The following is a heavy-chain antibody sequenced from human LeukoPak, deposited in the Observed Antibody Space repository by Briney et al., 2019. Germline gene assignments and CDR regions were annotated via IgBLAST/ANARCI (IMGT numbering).Heavy chain of an antibody. Sequence: GASVKVSCKASGGTFSSYAISWVRQAPGQGLEWVGGIIPIFGTANYAQKFQGRVTITADESTSTAYMELSSLRSEDTAVYYCARNLECRKYSSSSCYYYYMGVWGKGTTVTVSS. V-gene: IGHV1-69*01. CDR2: IIPIFGTA. CDR1: GGTFSSYA. J-gene: IGHJ6*03. D-gene: IGHD6-6*01. CDR3: ARNLECRKYSSSSCYYYYMGV.